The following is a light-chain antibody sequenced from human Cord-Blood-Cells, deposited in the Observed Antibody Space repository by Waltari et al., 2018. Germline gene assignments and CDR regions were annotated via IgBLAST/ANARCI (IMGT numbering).Light chain of an antibody. CDR2: DVS. J-gene: IGLJ2*01. CDR1: SSDVGGYNY. Sequence: QSALTQPASLSGSPGQSITISCTGTSSDVGGYNYVSWYQQHPGKAPKLMIYDVSNRPSGVSNRFSGSKSGNTASLTISGLQAEDDADYYCSSYTSSSVVFGGGTKLTVL. CDR3: SSYTSSSVV. V-gene: IGLV2-14*01.